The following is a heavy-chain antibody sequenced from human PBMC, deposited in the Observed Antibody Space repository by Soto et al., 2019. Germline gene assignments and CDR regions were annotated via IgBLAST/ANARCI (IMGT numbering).Heavy chain of an antibody. CDR3: ARGRIAVAGTARHNWFDP. J-gene: IGHJ5*02. D-gene: IGHD6-19*01. Sequence: QVQLQQWGAGLLKPSETLSLTCAVYGGSFSGYYWSWIRQPPEKGLEWIGEINQSGSTNYNPSLKGQDNISVDTSKNQFSLKLSSVTAADTAVYYCARGRIAVAGTARHNWFDPWGQGTLVTVSS. V-gene: IGHV4-34*01. CDR1: GGSFSGYY. CDR2: INQSGST.